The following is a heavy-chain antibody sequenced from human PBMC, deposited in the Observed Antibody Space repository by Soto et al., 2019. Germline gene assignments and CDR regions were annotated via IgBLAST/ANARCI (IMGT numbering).Heavy chain of an antibody. Sequence: QVQLVQSGAEVKKPGASVKVSCKASGYTFTSYAMHWVRQAPGQRLEGMRWINAGNGNTKYSQKCQGRVTITRDTAASAADMELSSLRSEDTAVYYCARGGILYWSFDRCGRGTLVTVSS. V-gene: IGHV1-3*01. CDR2: INAGNGNT. CDR3: ARGGILYWSFDR. CDR1: GYTFTSYA. J-gene: IGHJ2*01. D-gene: IGHD1-26*01.